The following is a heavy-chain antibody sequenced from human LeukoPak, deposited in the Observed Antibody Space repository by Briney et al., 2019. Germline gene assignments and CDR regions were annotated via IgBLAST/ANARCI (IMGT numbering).Heavy chain of an antibody. Sequence: PGGSLGLSCAASGFTFSSYSMNWVRQAPGKGLEWVSVISGTSSYIYYADSVKGRFTISRDNAKNSLYLQMNSLRAEDTAAYYCVRGPYSSSWSEFDYWGQGTLVTVSS. CDR2: ISGTSSYI. J-gene: IGHJ4*02. D-gene: IGHD6-13*01. CDR1: GFTFSSYS. V-gene: IGHV3-21*01. CDR3: VRGPYSSSWSEFDY.